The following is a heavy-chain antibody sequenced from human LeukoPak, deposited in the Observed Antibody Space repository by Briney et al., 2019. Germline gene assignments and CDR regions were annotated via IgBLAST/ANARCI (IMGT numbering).Heavy chain of an antibody. Sequence: GASVKVSCKASGGTFSSYAISWVRQAPGQGLEWMGWINPNSGGTNYAQKFQGRVTMTRDTSISTAYMELSRLRSDDTAVYYCARGPRRGYDFWSGYYTVPPYYYYGMDVWGQGTTVTVSS. D-gene: IGHD3-3*01. CDR2: INPNSGGT. CDR1: GGTFSSYA. J-gene: IGHJ6*02. V-gene: IGHV1-2*02. CDR3: ARGPRRGYDFWSGYYTVPPYYYYGMDV.